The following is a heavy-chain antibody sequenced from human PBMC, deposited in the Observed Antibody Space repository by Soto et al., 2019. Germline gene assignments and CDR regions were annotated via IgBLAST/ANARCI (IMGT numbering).Heavy chain of an antibody. CDR3: AREGPINYIAVAGTALDY. CDR2: IKQDGSEK. D-gene: IGHD6-19*01. CDR1: GFTFSSYW. J-gene: IGHJ4*02. V-gene: IGHV3-7*01. Sequence: GGSLRLSCAASGFTFSSYWMSWVRQAPGKGLEWVANIKQDGSEKYYVDSVKGRFTISRDNAKNSLYLQMNSLRAEDTAVYYCAREGPINYIAVAGTALDYWGQGTLVTVSS.